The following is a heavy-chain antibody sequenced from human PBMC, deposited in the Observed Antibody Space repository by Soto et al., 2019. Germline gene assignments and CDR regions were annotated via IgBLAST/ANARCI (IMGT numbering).Heavy chain of an antibody. J-gene: IGHJ6*02. V-gene: IGHV4-31*03. Sequence: PSETLSLTCTVSGGSISSGGYYWSWIRQHPGKGLEWIGYIYYSGSTYYNPSLKSRVTISVDTSKNQFSLKLSSVTAADTAVYYCARDRPYGYYYYYGMVDWGHGTTFTVSS. CDR2: IYYSGST. D-gene: IGHD3-10*01. CDR1: GGSISSGGYY. CDR3: ARDRPYGYYYYYGMVD.